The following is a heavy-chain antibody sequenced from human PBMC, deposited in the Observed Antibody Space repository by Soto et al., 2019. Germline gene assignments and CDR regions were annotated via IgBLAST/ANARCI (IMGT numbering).Heavy chain of an antibody. V-gene: IGHV3-23*01. D-gene: IGHD2-21*01. CDR1: GFTFSSYA. Sequence: GGSLRLSCAASGFTFSSYAMSWVRQAPGKGLEWVSAISGSGGSTYYADSVKGRFTISRDNSKNTLFRQMNSLRAEDTAVYYCAKDRNLGLIAMSYYFDYWGQGTLVTVSS. J-gene: IGHJ4*02. CDR3: AKDRNLGLIAMSYYFDY. CDR2: ISGSGGST.